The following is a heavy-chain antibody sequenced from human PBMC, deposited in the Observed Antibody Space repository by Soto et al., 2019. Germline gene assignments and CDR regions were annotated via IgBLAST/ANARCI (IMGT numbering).Heavy chain of an antibody. V-gene: IGHV4-61*01. Sequence: QVQLQESGPGLVKPSETLSLTCTVSGGSVSSTSYYWSWIRQPPGKGLEGIGYIHYSGSTNYNPSLKSRVTISVDTSKNPFSLKLSSVTAADTAVFCCVRGWENLYFDYWGQGTLVTVSS. D-gene: IGHD1-26*01. CDR3: VRGWENLYFDY. J-gene: IGHJ4*02. CDR2: IHYSGST. CDR1: GGSVSSTSYY.